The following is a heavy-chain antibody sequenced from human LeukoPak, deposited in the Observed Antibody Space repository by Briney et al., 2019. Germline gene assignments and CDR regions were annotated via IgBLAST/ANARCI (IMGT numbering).Heavy chain of an antibody. CDR2: ISSSSYI. D-gene: IGHD3-9*01. CDR1: GFTFSSYS. Sequence: SGGSLRLSCAASGFTFSSYSMNWVRQAPGKGLEWVSSISSSSYIYYADSVKGRFTISRDNAKNSLYLQMNSLRAEDTAVYYCAREEGGSTYYDILTGYYPDAFDIWGQGTMVTVSS. CDR3: AREEGGSTYYDILTGYYPDAFDI. V-gene: IGHV3-21*01. J-gene: IGHJ3*02.